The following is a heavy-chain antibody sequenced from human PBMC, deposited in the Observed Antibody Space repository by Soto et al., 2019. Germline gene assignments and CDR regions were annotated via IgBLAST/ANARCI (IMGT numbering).Heavy chain of an antibody. Sequence: QVQLVQSGAEVKKPGASVKVSCKASGYTFTSYDINWVRQATGQGLEWMGWVNPNSGNTAYAQKFQSRVTMTRNTSISTAYMELSSLRSEDTAVYYCARERSDLGGMDVWGQGTTVTVSS. CDR3: ARERSDLGGMDV. CDR2: VNPNSGNT. J-gene: IGHJ6*02. CDR1: GYTFTSYD. D-gene: IGHD3-16*01. V-gene: IGHV1-8*01.